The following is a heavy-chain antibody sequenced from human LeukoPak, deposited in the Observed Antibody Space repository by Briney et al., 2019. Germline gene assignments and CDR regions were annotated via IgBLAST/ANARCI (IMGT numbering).Heavy chain of an antibody. CDR2: ISYDGSNK. CDR3: ARDTNPYTMIVVVDY. D-gene: IGHD3-22*01. CDR1: GFTFSSYG. J-gene: IGHJ4*02. V-gene: IGHV3-30*19. Sequence: GGSLRLSCAASGFTFSSYGMHWVRQAPGKGLEWVAVISYDGSNKYYADSVKGRFTISRDNSKNTLYLQMNSLRAEDTAVYYCARDTNPYTMIVVVDYWGQGTLVTVSS.